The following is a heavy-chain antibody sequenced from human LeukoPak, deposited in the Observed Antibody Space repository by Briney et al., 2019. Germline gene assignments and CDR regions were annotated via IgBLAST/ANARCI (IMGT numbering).Heavy chain of an antibody. D-gene: IGHD3-22*01. V-gene: IGHV1-24*01. Sequence: ASVKVSCKISGYTLIELSMHWVRQAPGKRLEWMGGVDPEDGEKIYAQKFQGRVAMTEDTSTDTVYMELSSLRSEDTAVYYCTAEFGPYYYDSCGYYWGQGTLVTVSS. CDR3: TAEFGPYYYDSCGYY. CDR1: GYTLIELS. CDR2: VDPEDGEK. J-gene: IGHJ4*02.